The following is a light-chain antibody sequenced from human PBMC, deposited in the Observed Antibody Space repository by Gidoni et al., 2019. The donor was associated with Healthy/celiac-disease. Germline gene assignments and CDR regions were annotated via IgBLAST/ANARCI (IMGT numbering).Light chain of an antibody. V-gene: IGLV2-14*01. CDR3: SSYTSSSSS. J-gene: IGLJ1*01. Sequence: QSALTQPASVSGSPGQSITISCTGTSSDVGGYNYVSWDQQHPGKAPKLMIYDVSNRPSGVSNRFSGSKSGNTASLTISGLQAEDEADYYCSSYTSSSSSFGTGTKVTVL. CDR1: SSDVGGYNY. CDR2: DVS.